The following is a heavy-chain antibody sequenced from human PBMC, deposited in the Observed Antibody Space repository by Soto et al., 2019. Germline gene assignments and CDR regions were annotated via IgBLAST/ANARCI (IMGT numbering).Heavy chain of an antibody. CDR3: ARGDSGYDRAFDI. J-gene: IGHJ3*02. D-gene: IGHD5-12*01. V-gene: IGHV4-59*01. CDR2: IYYSGST. Sequence: SETLSLTCTVSGGSISSYYWSWIRQPPGKGLEWIGYIYYSGSTNYNPSLKSRVTISVDTSKNQFSLKLSSVTAADTAVYYCARGDSGYDRAFDIWGQGTMVTVSS. CDR1: GGSISSYY.